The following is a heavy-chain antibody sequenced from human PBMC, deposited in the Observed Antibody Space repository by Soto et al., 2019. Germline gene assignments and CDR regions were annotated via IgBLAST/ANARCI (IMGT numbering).Heavy chain of an antibody. CDR2: IIPPLDKA. Sequence: QVQLVQSGAEVKRPGSSVHVSCKASGGSFSSYTVSWVRQAPGQGLEWMGRIIPPLDKANYAQKFQGRLTITADRATSTVCMELSSLRFEDTAVYYCAPTTGALVPVPSWGLGTLVTVSS. D-gene: IGHD1-1*01. V-gene: IGHV1-69*02. CDR1: GGSFSSYT. J-gene: IGHJ5*02. CDR3: APTTGALVPVPS.